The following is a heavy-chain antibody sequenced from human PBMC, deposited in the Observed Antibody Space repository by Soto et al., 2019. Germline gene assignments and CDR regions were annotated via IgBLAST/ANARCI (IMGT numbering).Heavy chain of an antibody. CDR1: GVTVSNNY. CDR2: IYSGGDT. V-gene: IGHV3-53*01. CDR3: ARDHPGIAAAGVGG. Sequence: GGSLRLSCAASGVTVSNNYMRWVRQAPGKGLEWVSLIYSGGDTHYADSVKGRFTISRDSSRNTLYLEMNSLRAEDTAVYYCARDHPGIAAAGVGGWGQGTMVTVSS. J-gene: IGHJ4*02. D-gene: IGHD6-13*01.